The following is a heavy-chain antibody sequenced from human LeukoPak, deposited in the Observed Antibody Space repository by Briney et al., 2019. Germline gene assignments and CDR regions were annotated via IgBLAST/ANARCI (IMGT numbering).Heavy chain of an antibody. CDR3: ARDRGSYYNFDQ. V-gene: IGHV3-48*03. CDR2: VSSSGFIT. J-gene: IGHJ4*02. D-gene: IGHD3-10*01. Sequence: PGGSLRLSCVAPGFLFSNYEMNWVRQAPGKGLEWVAYVSSSGFITYYADSVKGRFTISRDNANSSLYLQMNTLRADDTAIYYCARDRGSYYNFDQWGQGTLVTVSS. CDR1: GFLFSNYE.